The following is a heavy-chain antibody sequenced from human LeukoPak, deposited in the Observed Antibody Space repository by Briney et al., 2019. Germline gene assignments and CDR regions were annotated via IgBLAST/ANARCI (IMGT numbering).Heavy chain of an antibody. Sequence: ASVKVSCKASGYTFTSYYMHWVRQAPGQGLEWMGIINPSGGSTSYAQKFQGRVTITADESTSTAYMELSSLRSEDTAVYYCARSYGSGSYSYYYYMDVWGKGTTVTVSS. V-gene: IGHV1-46*01. D-gene: IGHD3-10*01. CDR1: GYTFTSYY. CDR3: ARSYGSGSYSYYYYMDV. J-gene: IGHJ6*03. CDR2: INPSGGST.